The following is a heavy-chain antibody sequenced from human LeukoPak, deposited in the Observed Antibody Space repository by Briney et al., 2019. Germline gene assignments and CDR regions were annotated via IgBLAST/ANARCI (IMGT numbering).Heavy chain of an antibody. J-gene: IGHJ4*02. CDR2: MNPNSGNT. D-gene: IGHD6-19*01. CDR3: ARASSGWYGGAY. V-gene: IGHV1-8*01. CDR1: GYTFTSYD. Sequence: ASVTVSCKASGYTFTSYDINWVRQATGQGLEWMGWMNPNSGNTGYAQKFQGRVTMTRNTSISTAYMELSSLRSEDTAVYYCARASSGWYGGAYWGQGTLVTVSS.